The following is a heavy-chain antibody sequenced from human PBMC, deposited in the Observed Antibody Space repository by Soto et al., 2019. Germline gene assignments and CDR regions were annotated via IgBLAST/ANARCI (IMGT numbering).Heavy chain of an antibody. D-gene: IGHD1-26*01. Sequence: ETLSLTCTVSGGSVSSGSYYWSWIRQPPGMGLEWVGYIYYSGGTNYNPSLKSRVTISVDTSKNQFSLKLSSVTAADTAVYYCARASGSYYEYYFDYWGQGTLVTVSS. J-gene: IGHJ4*02. V-gene: IGHV4-61*01. CDR2: IYYSGGT. CDR3: ARASGSYYEYYFDY. CDR1: GGSVSSGSYY.